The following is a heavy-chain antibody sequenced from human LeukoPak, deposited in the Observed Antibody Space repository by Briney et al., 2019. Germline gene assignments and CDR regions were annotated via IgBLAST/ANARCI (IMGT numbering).Heavy chain of an antibody. J-gene: IGHJ4*02. Sequence: SETLSLTCTVSGYSITSGYYWAWIRQPPGKGLEWIGSIYHGGSTYYNPSLKTRVTISVDTSNNHFSLKLSSVTAADTAVYYCARDVASGGYIDYWGQGTLVTVSS. D-gene: IGHD3-10*01. V-gene: IGHV4-38-2*02. CDR2: IYHGGST. CDR3: ARDVASGGYIDY. CDR1: GYSITSGYY.